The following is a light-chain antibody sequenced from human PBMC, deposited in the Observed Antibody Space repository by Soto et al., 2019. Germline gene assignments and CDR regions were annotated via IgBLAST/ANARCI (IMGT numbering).Light chain of an antibody. V-gene: IGLV1-40*01. Sequence: QSVLTQPPSGSRAPGQRVTIPCTGSSSNIRAGYDVHWYWQLPVTAPKLLIDGHSSRPSGVPDRFYASTSGNSASLAITGLQAEDEADYYWQSYDNCLSALVFGTGTKVTVL. CDR2: GHS. CDR1: SSNIRAGYD. J-gene: IGLJ1*01. CDR3: QSYDNCLSALV.